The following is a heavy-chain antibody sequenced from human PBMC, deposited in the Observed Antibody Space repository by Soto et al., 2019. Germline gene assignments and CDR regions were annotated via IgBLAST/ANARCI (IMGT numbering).Heavy chain of an antibody. V-gene: IGHV4-34*02. CDR3: SRGDDPYEMGNS. D-gene: IGHD3-3*01. Sequence: QVQLQQWGAGLLKPSETLSLTCAVYGGSFSGYYWTWIRQPPGKGLEWIGEVHPSGNIDYNPSLKSRATISVDTSRTHFSLNLNSVTAADTAVYYCSRGDDPYEMGNSWGQGTLVTVSS. CDR2: VHPSGNI. CDR1: GGSFSGYY. J-gene: IGHJ4*02.